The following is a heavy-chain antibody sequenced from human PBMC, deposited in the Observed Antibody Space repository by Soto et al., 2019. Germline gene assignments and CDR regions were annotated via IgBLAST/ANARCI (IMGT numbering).Heavy chain of an antibody. D-gene: IGHD6-13*01. CDR1: GYTLTELS. CDR3: ATSAYEQLAFDY. J-gene: IGHJ4*02. V-gene: IGHV1-24*01. Sequence: ASVKSSAKVSGYTLTELSMHWGRQAPGKGLEWMGGFDPEDGETIYAQKFQGRVTMTEDTSTDTAYMELSSLRSEDTAVYYCATSAYEQLAFDYWGQGTLVTVSS. CDR2: FDPEDGET.